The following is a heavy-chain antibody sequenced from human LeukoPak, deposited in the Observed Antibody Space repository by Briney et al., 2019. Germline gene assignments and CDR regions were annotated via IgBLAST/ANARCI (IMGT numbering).Heavy chain of an antibody. Sequence: SETLSLTCTVSGYSISSGYYWGWIRQPPGKGLEWIGSIYHSGSTYYNPSLKSRVTISVDTSKNQFSLKLSSVTAADTAVYYCARVLGYSSSWFPGYYFDYWGQGTLVTVSS. V-gene: IGHV4-38-2*02. CDR2: IYHSGST. CDR1: GYSISSGYY. J-gene: IGHJ4*02. D-gene: IGHD6-13*01. CDR3: ARVLGYSSSWFPGYYFDY.